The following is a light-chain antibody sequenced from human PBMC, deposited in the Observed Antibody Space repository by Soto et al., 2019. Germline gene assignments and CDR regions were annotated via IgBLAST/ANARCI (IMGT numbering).Light chain of an antibody. CDR3: QKYGTFWT. Sequence: TVLTQSPGTLSSSPGERATLSCRASQNVTSNLLVRYQQHRGQAPSLLIYGACIRATGIPDRFSSSGSGTDITLTIRRLERDDFAEYCCQKYGTFWTFGQGTKVEIK. V-gene: IGKV3-20*01. J-gene: IGKJ1*01. CDR2: GAC. CDR1: QNVTSNL.